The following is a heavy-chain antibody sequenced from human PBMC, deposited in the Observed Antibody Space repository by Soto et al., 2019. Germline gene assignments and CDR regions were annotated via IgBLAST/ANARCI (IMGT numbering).Heavy chain of an antibody. CDR3: AGAYGSGYYNRALDY. J-gene: IGHJ4*02. D-gene: IGHD3-22*01. V-gene: IGHV4-31*03. CDR1: GGSISSGGYY. CDR2: IYYSGST. Sequence: SETLSLTCTVSGGSISSGGYYRSWIRQHPGKGLEWIGYIYYSGSTYYNPSLKSRVTISVDTSKNQFSLKLSSVTAADTAVYSCAGAYGSGYYNRALDYWGQGTLVTVSS.